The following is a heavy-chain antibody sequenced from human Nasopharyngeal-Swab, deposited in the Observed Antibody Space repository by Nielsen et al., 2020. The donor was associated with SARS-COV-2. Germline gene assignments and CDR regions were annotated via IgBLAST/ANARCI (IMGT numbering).Heavy chain of an antibody. CDR2: TYHRSKWYF. D-gene: IGHD1-7*01. CDR1: GDSVSGDSVS. J-gene: IGHJ6*02. V-gene: IGHV6-1*01. CDR3: ARDSGNYSRRFGMAV. Sequence: SQTLSLTCAITGDSVSGDSVSWNWIRQSPSRGLEWLGRTYHRSKWYFDYTVSVKSRITINADTSKNQFSLQLNSVTPEDTAVYYCARDSGNYSRRFGMAVWGQGTTVHRLL.